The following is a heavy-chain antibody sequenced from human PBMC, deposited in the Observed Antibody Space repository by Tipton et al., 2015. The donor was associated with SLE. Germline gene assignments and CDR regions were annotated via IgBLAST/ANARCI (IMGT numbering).Heavy chain of an antibody. CDR3: ARPGGCTNGVCSYYFDY. CDR1: LSTYA. CDR2: ISYDGSNK. J-gene: IGHJ4*02. D-gene: IGHD2-8*01. V-gene: IGHV3-30*04. Sequence: LSTYAMHWVRQAPGKGLEWVAVISYDGSNKYYADSVKGRFTISRDNSKNTLYLQMNSLRAEDTAVYYCARPGGCTNGVCSYYFDYWGREPWTPSPQ.